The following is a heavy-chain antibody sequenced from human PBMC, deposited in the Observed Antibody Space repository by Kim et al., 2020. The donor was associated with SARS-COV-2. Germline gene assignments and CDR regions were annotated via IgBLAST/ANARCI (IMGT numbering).Heavy chain of an antibody. J-gene: IGHJ5*02. D-gene: IGHD1-26*01. CDR3: ARVLVGAPDP. V-gene: IGHV4-59*01. CDR2: ST. Sequence: STNITPALKSRATISVDTSKDQFSLKLSSVTAAGTAVYYCARVLVGAPDPWGQGTLVAVSS.